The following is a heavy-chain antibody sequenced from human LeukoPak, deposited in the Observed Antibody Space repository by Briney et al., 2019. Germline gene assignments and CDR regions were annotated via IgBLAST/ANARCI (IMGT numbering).Heavy chain of an antibody. V-gene: IGHV1-2*02. CDR2: INPNSGGT. CDR3: ARAYCAGGSCYSPED. J-gene: IGHJ4*02. CDR1: GYTLTSYA. D-gene: IGHD2-15*01. Sequence: ASVKVSCKASGYTLTSYAIHWVRQAPGQGLEWMGWINPNSGGTNYARKFQGRVTMTRDTSISTAYMELSRLTSDDTAVYYCARAYCAGGSCYSPEDWGQGTLITVSS.